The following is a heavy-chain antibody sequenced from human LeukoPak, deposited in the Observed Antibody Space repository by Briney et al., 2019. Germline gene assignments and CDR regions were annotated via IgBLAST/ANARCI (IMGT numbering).Heavy chain of an antibody. Sequence: GGSLRLSCAASGFTFSSYAMSWVRQAPGKGLEWVSAIRGSGGSTYYADSVKGRFTISRDNSKNTLYLQMNSLRAEDTAVYYCAKNVRALRFLEWAYYFDYWGQGTLVTVSS. CDR1: GFTFSSYA. V-gene: IGHV3-23*01. CDR3: AKNVRALRFLEWAYYFDY. D-gene: IGHD3-3*01. CDR2: IRGSGGST. J-gene: IGHJ4*02.